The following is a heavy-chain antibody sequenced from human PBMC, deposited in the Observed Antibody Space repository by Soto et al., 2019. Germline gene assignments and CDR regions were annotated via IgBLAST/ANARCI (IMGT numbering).Heavy chain of an antibody. J-gene: IGHJ6*02. V-gene: IGHV3-33*01. CDR2: IWYDGSNK. Sequence: PGGSLRLSCAASGFTFSSYGMHWVRRAPGKGLEWVAVIWYDGSNKYYADSVKGRFTISRDNSKNTLYLQMNSLRAEDTAVYYCAREKEYSSSWSYGMDAWGQGTTVTVSS. CDR1: GFTFSSYG. CDR3: AREKEYSSSWSYGMDA. D-gene: IGHD6-13*01.